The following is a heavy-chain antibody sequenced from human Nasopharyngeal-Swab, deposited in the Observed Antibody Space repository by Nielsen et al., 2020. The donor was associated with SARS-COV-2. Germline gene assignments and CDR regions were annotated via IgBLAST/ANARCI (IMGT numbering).Heavy chain of an antibody. D-gene: IGHD6-6*01. CDR3: AREDASSSDFFDS. CDR2: IYYSGNT. V-gene: IGHV4-59*01. J-gene: IGHJ4*02. Sequence: WIRQPPGKGLEWMGYIYYSGNTKYNPSLKSRLTISVDTSKNQFSLRLISVTAADTAVYYCAREDASSSDFFDSWGQGTLVTVSS.